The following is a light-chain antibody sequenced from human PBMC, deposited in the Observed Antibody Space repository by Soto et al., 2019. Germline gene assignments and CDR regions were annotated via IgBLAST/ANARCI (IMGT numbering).Light chain of an antibody. CDR1: QTVSTNY. J-gene: IGKJ2*01. CDR2: LAS. CDR3: QHHSSSPLPYT. Sequence: EIVLTQSPGTLSLSPGERATLSCRASQTVSTNYLSWYQQKPGQAPRLLIYLASSRAIGIPHRFSGSGSRTNLAHTIIRLEPEDFAVYYCQHHSSSPLPYTFGQGTRLEIK. V-gene: IGKV3-20*01.